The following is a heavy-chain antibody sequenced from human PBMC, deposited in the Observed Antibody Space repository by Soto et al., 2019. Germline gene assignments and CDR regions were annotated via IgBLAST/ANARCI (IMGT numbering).Heavy chain of an antibody. CDR3: TRPVSSSRDY. CDR1: GFTFSGSA. V-gene: IGHV3-73*01. J-gene: IGHJ4*02. CDR2: IRSKANSYAT. D-gene: IGHD6-13*01. Sequence: PGGSLRLSCAASGFTFSGSAMHWVRQASGKGLEWVGRIRSKANSYATAYAASVKGRFTISRDDSKNTAYLQMNSLKTEDTAVYYCTRPVSSSRDYWGQGTLVTVSS.